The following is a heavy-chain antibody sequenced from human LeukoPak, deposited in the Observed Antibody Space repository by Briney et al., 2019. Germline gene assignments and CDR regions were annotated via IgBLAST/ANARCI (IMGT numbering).Heavy chain of an antibody. J-gene: IGHJ4*02. D-gene: IGHD5-24*01. Sequence: GGSLRLSCAASGFTFSSYAMSWVRQASGKGLEWVSVISDSGGSTYYADSVKGRFTISRDNSKNTLYLQMNSLRAEDTAVYYCAKGPAKGRNGYNSFDYWGQGTLVTVSS. CDR2: ISDSGGST. V-gene: IGHV3-23*01. CDR3: AKGPAKGRNGYNSFDY. CDR1: GFTFSSYA.